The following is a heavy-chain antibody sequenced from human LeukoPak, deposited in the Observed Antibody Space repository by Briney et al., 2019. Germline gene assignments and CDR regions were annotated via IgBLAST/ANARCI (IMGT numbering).Heavy chain of an antibody. Sequence: GGSLRLYCAPSALTFTRHAMSCVRQAPGKGLEWVSVISCSGGSTYYADSVKGRFTISRDNSKNTLFLQMNSPRAEDKTIYYCPKDRSGRYSGTYFQYWGQRTLVTVSS. J-gene: IGHJ4*02. CDR1: ALTFTRHA. D-gene: IGHD1-26*01. CDR2: ISCSGGST. CDR3: PKDRSGRYSGTYFQY. V-gene: IGHV3-23*01.